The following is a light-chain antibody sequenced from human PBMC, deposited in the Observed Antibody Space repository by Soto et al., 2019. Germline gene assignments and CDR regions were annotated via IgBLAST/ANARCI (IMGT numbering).Light chain of an antibody. CDR1: QSIGHY. V-gene: IGKV3-11*01. Sequence: EVVLTQSPATLSLSPGEGATLSCRASQSIGHYLAWYQQKPGQAPRLLIYATSNRATGIPARFSGSGSGTDFTLTIRSLEPEDFAVYYCQQRSSWPFTFGPGTKVDIK. CDR3: QQRSSWPFT. J-gene: IGKJ3*01. CDR2: ATS.